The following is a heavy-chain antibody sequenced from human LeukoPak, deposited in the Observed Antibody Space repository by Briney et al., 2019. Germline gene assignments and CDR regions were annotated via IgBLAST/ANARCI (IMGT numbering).Heavy chain of an antibody. Sequence: SVKVSCKASGGTFSSYAISWVRQAPGQGLEWMGGIIPIFGTANYAQKFQGRVTITANKSTSTAYMELSSLRSEDAAVYYCARGRYFDFYAAFDYWGQGTLVTVSS. CDR3: ARGRYFDFYAAFDY. V-gene: IGHV1-69*06. CDR2: IIPIFGTA. D-gene: IGHD3-9*01. CDR1: GGTFSSYA. J-gene: IGHJ4*02.